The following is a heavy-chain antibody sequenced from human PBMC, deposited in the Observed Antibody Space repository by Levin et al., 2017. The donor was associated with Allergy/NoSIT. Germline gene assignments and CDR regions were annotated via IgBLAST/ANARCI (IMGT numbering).Heavy chain of an antibody. CDR2: ISHSGST. J-gene: IGHJ4*02. CDR1: GGSFSGYY. V-gene: IGHV4-34*01. D-gene: IGHD1-26*01. CDR3: AREPTANDY. Sequence: SQTLSLTCAVYGGSFSGYYWSWIRQPPGKGLEWIGEISHSGSTTYNPSLTNRVTISVYTSKNQFSLKLHSVTAADTAVYYCAREPTANDYWGQGTLVTVSS.